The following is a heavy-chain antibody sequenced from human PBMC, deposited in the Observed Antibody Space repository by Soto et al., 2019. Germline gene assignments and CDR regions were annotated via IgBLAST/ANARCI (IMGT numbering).Heavy chain of an antibody. CDR1: GGTFNIYT. CDR3: ASEYGGNSA. V-gene: IGHV1-69*02. CDR2: IIPILGIA. Sequence: QVQLVQSGAEVKKPGSSVKVSCKASGGTFNIYTISWVRQAPGQGLAWMGRIIPILGIANYAQKSQGRVTITVDKSTSTAYGELSSLRSEDTAVYYCASEYGGNSAWGQGTLVTVSS. J-gene: IGHJ4*02. D-gene: IGHD4-17*01.